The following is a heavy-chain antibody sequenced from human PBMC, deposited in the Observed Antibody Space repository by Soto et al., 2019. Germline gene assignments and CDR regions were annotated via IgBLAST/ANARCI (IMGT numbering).Heavy chain of an antibody. CDR1: EFTFSNYA. J-gene: IGHJ4*02. D-gene: IGHD3-10*01. CDR3: AKESYNRRTDFDS. V-gene: IGHV3-23*01. Sequence: GSLRLSCAASEFTFSNYAMSWVRQAPGKGLEWVSAISYGGGTTYYADSVKGRFTISRDNSRNTLYLQMNSLRAEDAAVYYCAKESYNRRTDFDSWGQGTLVTVSS. CDR2: ISYGGGTT.